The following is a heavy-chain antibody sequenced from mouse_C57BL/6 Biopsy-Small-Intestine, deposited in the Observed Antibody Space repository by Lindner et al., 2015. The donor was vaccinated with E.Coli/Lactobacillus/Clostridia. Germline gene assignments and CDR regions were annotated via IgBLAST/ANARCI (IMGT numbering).Heavy chain of an antibody. J-gene: IGHJ1*01. CDR3: ARDVAGSSDYGDYYGMDV. V-gene: IGHV1-55*01. CDR1: GYTFDIFG. D-gene: IGHD2-13*01. CDR2: ISAFSGNT. Sequence: SVKVSCKASGYTFDIFGITWVRQAPGQGLEWVGWISAFSGNTIYAQKLQGRVTLTTDTSTSTAYMELRRLRSDDTAVYYCARDVAGSSDYGDYYGMDVWGQGTTVTVSS.